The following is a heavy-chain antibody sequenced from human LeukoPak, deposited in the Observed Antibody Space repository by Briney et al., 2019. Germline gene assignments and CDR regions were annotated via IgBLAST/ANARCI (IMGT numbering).Heavy chain of an antibody. V-gene: IGHV1-18*01. CDR2: ISAYNGNT. Sequence: ASVKVSCKASGYTFTSYGISWVRQAPGQGLEWMGWISAYNGNTNYAQKLQGRVTMTTDTSTSTAYMELRSLRSDDTAVYYCARELGDYGDPHRTDYWGQGTLVTVSS. J-gene: IGHJ4*02. CDR1: GYTFTSYG. CDR3: ARELGDYGDPHRTDY. D-gene: IGHD4-17*01.